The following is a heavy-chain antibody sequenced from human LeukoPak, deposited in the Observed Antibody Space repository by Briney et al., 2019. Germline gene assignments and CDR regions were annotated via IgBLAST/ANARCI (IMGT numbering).Heavy chain of an antibody. CDR3: ARSVGQQLVTNWFDP. Sequence: SETLSLTCTVSGGSIRSYYWCWIRQPPGKGLEWTGYIYYSGSTNYNPSLKSRVTISVDTSKNQFSLKLSSVTAADTAVYYCARSVGQQLVTNWFDPWGQGTLVTVSS. V-gene: IGHV4-59*01. CDR2: IYYSGST. D-gene: IGHD6-13*01. CDR1: GGSIRSYY. J-gene: IGHJ5*02.